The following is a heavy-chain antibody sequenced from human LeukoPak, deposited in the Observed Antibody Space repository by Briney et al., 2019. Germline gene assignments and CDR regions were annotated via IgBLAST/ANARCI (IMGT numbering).Heavy chain of an antibody. Sequence: GRSLRLSCAASGFTFSSYAMHWVRQAPGKGLEWVAVISYDGSNKYYADSVKGRFTISRDNSKNTLYLQMNSLRAEDTAVYYCARSGVGPFGYWGQGTLVTVSS. CDR2: ISYDGSNK. CDR1: GFTFSSYA. J-gene: IGHJ4*02. CDR3: ARSGVGPFGY. D-gene: IGHD1-26*01. V-gene: IGHV3-30*04.